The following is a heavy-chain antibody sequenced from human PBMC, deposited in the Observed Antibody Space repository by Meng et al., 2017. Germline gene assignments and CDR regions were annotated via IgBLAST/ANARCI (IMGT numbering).Heavy chain of an antibody. Sequence: EVRLVESGGGLVKPGGSLRLSCVASGLRFTDAWMSWVRQAPGKGLEWVGRIERKSDGGTIYYAAPVKGRFTISRDDSKNTLYLQMDSLINEDTAVYFCATGAAAADHWGQGTLVTVPS. J-gene: IGHJ4*02. CDR3: ATGAAAADH. CDR2: IERKSDGGTI. D-gene: IGHD6-13*01. CDR1: GLRFTDAW. V-gene: IGHV3-15*04.